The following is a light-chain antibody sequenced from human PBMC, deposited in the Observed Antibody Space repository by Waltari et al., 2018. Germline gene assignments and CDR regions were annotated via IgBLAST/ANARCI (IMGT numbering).Light chain of an antibody. CDR2: SYN. CDR1: NSNIGTNT. Sequence: QSVLTQPPSASGTPGQRVSISCSGSNSNIGTNTVNWYQQLPGTAPKLLIYSYNNRPSRVPYRFSGSKSVTSASLAISGLQSEDQAEYYCAAWDDSLNGPVFGAGTKLTVL. J-gene: IGLJ3*02. CDR3: AAWDDSLNGPV. V-gene: IGLV1-44*01.